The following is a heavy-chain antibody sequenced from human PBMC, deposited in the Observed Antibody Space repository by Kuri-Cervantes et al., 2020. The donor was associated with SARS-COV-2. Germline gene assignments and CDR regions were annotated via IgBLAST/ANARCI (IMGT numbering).Heavy chain of an antibody. J-gene: IGHJ4*02. CDR3: ARDLDVIVVITPLGY. Sequence: ASVKVSCKASGYTFTGYYMHWVRQAPGQGLEWMGWINPNSGDTNYAQKFQGRVTMTRDTSISTAYMELSRLRSDDTAVYYCARDLDVIVVITPLGYWGQGTLVTVSS. CDR2: INPNSGDT. V-gene: IGHV1-2*02. CDR1: GYTFTGYY. D-gene: IGHD3-22*01.